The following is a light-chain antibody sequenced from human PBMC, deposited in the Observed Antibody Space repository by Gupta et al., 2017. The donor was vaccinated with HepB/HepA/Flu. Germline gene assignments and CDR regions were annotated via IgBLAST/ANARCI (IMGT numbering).Light chain of an antibody. J-gene: IGKJ4*01. Sequence: STGTLSLSPGERATLPCGASQGVRNSYLAWYQQRRGLAPTLLIYDASKRATAIAVRFRGCASGTDFTLTISILEPEDFAVYHCQQDGSSPLTFGGGTKVEIK. V-gene: IGKV3D-20*01. CDR1: QGVRNSY. CDR3: QQDGSSPLT. CDR2: DAS.